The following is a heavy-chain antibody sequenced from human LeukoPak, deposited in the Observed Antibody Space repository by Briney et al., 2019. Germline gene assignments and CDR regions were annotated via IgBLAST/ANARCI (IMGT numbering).Heavy chain of an antibody. D-gene: IGHD2-15*01. CDR2: ISSGSSTI. CDR1: GFSFSSYT. V-gene: IGHV3-48*01. J-gene: IGHJ4*02. CDR3: ARGYCSGGSCYNLDY. Sequence: GGSLRLSCAASGFSFSSYTMNWVRQAPGKGLEWTSYISSGSSTIYYADSVKGRLTISRDNAKNSLYLQMNSLRAEDTAVYYCARGYCSGGSCYNLDYWGQGTLVTVSS.